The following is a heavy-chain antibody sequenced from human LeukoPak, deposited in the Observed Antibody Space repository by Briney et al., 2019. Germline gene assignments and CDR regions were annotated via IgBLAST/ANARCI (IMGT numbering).Heavy chain of an antibody. D-gene: IGHD6-19*01. CDR2: IYNGVST. J-gene: IGHJ4*02. CDR3: AKSHGWPGFDF. Sequence: SETLSLTCIASGASFNEYYWSWIRQPPGKALEWIGHIYNGVSTIYNPSLTSRVTISVDTPRNQFSLKLTSLTAADTAMYYCAKSHGWPGFDFWGQGALVTVSS. V-gene: IGHV4-59*08. CDR1: GASFNEYY.